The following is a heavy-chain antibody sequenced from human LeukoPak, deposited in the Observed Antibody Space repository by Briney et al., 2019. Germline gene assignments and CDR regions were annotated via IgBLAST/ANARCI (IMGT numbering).Heavy chain of an antibody. CDR2: INHSGST. D-gene: IGHD3/OR15-3a*01. V-gene: IGHV4-34*01. CDR1: GDSFSGYY. Sequence: NPSETLSLTCAVYGDSFSGYYWSWIRQPPGKGLEWIGEINHSGSTNYNPSLKSRVTISVDTSKNQFSLKLSSVTAADTAVYYCARGGLKTRYYYYGMDVWGQGTTVTVSS. CDR3: ARGGLKTRYYYYGMDV. J-gene: IGHJ6*02.